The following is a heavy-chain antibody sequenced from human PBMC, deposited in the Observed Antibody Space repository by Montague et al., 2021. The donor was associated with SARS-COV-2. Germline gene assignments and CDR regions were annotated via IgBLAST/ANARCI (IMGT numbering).Heavy chain of an antibody. J-gene: IGHJ6*02. Sequence: SETLSLTCTVSGYSISSGDYWGWIRQPPGKGLEWLGSIEYSGSTYYNPSLKTRVTMSLDTSKNQFSLKLTSVTAADTALYYCARDSTLGMDVWGRGTTVTVSS. V-gene: IGHV4-38-2*02. CDR3: ARDSTLGMDV. CDR1: GYSISSGDY. CDR2: IEYSGST. D-gene: IGHD6-13*01.